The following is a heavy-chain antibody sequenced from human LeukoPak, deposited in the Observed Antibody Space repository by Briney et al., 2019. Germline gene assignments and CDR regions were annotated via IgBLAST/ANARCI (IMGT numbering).Heavy chain of an antibody. Sequence: PSETLSLTCTVSGGSISSYYWSWIRQPAGKGLECIGRIYTSGSTNYNPSLKSRVTMSVDTSKNQFSLKLSSVTAAGTAVYYCARDGRITIFGVVHDAFDIWGQGTMVTVSS. CDR3: ARDGRITIFGVVHDAFDI. J-gene: IGHJ3*02. CDR1: GGSISSYY. D-gene: IGHD3-3*01. CDR2: IYTSGST. V-gene: IGHV4-4*07.